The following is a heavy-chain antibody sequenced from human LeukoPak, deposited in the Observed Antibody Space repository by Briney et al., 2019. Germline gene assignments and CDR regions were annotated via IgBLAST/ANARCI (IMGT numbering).Heavy chain of an antibody. CDR3: ARGSTVFVYGMDV. Sequence: GRSLRLSCAASGFTFSSYGMHWVRQAPGKGLEWVAVISYDGSNKYYADSVKGRFTISRDNAKNTLYLQMNSLRAEDTAVYYCARGSTVFVYGMDVWGQGTTVTVSS. CDR1: GFTFSSYG. J-gene: IGHJ6*02. CDR2: ISYDGSNK. D-gene: IGHD3-10*02. V-gene: IGHV3-30*12.